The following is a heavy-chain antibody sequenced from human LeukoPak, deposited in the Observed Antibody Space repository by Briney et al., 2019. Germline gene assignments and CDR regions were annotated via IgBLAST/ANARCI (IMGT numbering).Heavy chain of an antibody. CDR3: ARDSAVVAAALWFDA. V-gene: IGHV1-2*07. CDR2: INPKSSGR. J-gene: IGHJ5*02. Sequence: ASVKVSCKTSGYSFSDYYIHWVRQAPGQGLEWMGWINPKSSGRNYALKFQGRVTMTKDTSTSTAYLELSSLRSDDTAVYYCARDSAVVAAALWFDAWGQGTLVTVFS. CDR1: GYSFSDYY. D-gene: IGHD2-15*01.